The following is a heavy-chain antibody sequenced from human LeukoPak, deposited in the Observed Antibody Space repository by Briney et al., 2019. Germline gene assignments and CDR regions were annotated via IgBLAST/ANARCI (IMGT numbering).Heavy chain of an antibody. Sequence: GASVKVSCKASGYTFTSYGISWVRRAPGQGLEWMGWISAYNGDTNYAQKLQGRVTMTTDTSTSTAYMELRSLRSDDTAVYYCARDYGPIAAAGTEYYYYGLDVWGQGTTVTVSS. J-gene: IGHJ6*02. D-gene: IGHD6-13*01. CDR2: ISAYNGDT. CDR1: GYTFTSYG. V-gene: IGHV1-18*01. CDR3: ARDYGPIAAAGTEYYYYGLDV.